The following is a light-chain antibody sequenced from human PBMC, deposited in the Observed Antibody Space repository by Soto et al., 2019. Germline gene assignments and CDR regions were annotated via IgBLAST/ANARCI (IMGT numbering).Light chain of an antibody. V-gene: IGKV1-9*01. Sequence: DIQLTQSPSVLSASVEDTVTITCRASHALSNYLAWYQHKPGKAPDLLIYSASTLQSVDTSRFSGSGSETEFSLTIRALQPEDFATYYCQQLSRYPLTFGGGTKVDIK. CDR2: SAS. CDR3: QQLSRYPLT. CDR1: HALSNY. J-gene: IGKJ4*01.